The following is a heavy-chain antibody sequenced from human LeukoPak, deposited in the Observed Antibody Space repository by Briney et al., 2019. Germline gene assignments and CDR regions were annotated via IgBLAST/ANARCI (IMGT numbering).Heavy chain of an antibody. J-gene: IGHJ5*02. CDR3: ARLLDTLNWFDP. V-gene: IGHV1-69*05. D-gene: IGHD5-18*01. Sequence: SVKVSXKASGGTFSSYAISWVRQAPGQGLEWMGGIIPIFGTANYAQKFQGRVTITTDESTSTAYMELSSLRSEDTAVYYCARLLDTLNWFDPWGQGTLVTVSS. CDR2: IIPIFGTA. CDR1: GGTFSSYA.